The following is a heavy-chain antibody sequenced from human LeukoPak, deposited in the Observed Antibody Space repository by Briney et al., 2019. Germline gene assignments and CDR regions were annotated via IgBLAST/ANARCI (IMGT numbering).Heavy chain of an antibody. D-gene: IGHD5-12*01. Sequence: SQTLSLTCTVSGGSISSGSYYWSWIRQPAGKGLECIGRIYTSGSTNYNPSLKSRVTISVDTSKNQFSLKLSSVTAADTAVYYCARDPSGYDYGEKEYYYYGMDVWGQGTTVTVSS. CDR1: GGSISSGSYY. CDR3: ARDPSGYDYGEKEYYYYGMDV. CDR2: IYTSGST. J-gene: IGHJ6*02. V-gene: IGHV4-61*02.